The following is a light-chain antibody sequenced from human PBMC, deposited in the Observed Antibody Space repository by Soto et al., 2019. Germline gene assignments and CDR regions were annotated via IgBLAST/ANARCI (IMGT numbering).Light chain of an antibody. J-gene: IGKJ1*01. CDR2: GAS. CDR3: QEYDNWPPEGT. Sequence: TVLTQSPATLSVSQGERASLSCRASQSVSINLAWYQQKPGQAPRLLIYGASTRATGIPARFSGSGSGTEFTLTINSLQSEDFAVYYCQEYDNWPPEGTFGQGTKVDIK. CDR1: QSVSIN. V-gene: IGKV3-15*01.